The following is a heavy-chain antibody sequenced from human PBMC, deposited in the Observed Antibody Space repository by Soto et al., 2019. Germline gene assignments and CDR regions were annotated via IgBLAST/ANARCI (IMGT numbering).Heavy chain of an antibody. J-gene: IGHJ4*02. D-gene: IGHD2-15*01. V-gene: IGHV4-59*08. CDR2: IYYSGST. CDR3: ARRYGGNLAY. Sequence: QVQLQESGPGLVKPSETLSLTCTVSGGSISSYYWTWIRQPPGKGLEWVWYIYYSGSTTYNPSLKSRVTIPEDTPNHPFSLKLTSVTAADTAVYYCARRYGGNLAYWRPGTLVTVSS. CDR1: GGSISSYY.